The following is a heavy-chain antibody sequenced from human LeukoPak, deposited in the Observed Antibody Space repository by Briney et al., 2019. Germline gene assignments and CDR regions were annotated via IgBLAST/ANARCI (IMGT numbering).Heavy chain of an antibody. Sequence: SDTLYLTRAVSGGSISSGSSYGSRIRKPAGKGQEWIGRIYTSGSTNYNPSLKSRVTISVDTSKNQFSLKLSSVTAADTAVYYCASSSTVTTPWDWYFDLWGRGTLVTVSS. J-gene: IGHJ2*01. V-gene: IGHV4-61*02. CDR2: IYTSGST. D-gene: IGHD4-17*01. CDR3: ASSSTVTTPWDWYFDL. CDR1: GGSISSGSSY.